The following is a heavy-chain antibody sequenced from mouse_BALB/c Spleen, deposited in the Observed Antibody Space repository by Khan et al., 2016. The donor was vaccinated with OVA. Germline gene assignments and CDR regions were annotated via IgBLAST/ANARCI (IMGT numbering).Heavy chain of an antibody. CDR1: GFTFSSYA. D-gene: IGHD1-1*01. CDR2: ISSGGSYT. V-gene: IGHV5-9-3*01. J-gene: IGHJ2*01. Sequence: EVELVESGGGLVKPGGSLKLSCAASGFTFSSYALSWVRQTPEKRLEWVATISSGGSYTYYPGSVKGRFTISRDNARNTLYLQMSSLRSEDTAMYYCASTPGYTSSNYFDYWGHGSTLTVSS. CDR3: ASTPGYTSSNYFDY.